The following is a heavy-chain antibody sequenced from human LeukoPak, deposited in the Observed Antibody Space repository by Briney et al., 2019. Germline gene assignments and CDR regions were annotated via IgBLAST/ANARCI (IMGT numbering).Heavy chain of an antibody. CDR2: INHSGST. CDR3: ARESAAGTLDY. D-gene: IGHD6-13*01. J-gene: IGHJ4*02. V-gene: IGHV4-34*01. Sequence: SETLSLTCAVYGGSFSGYYWSWIRQPPGKGLEWIGEINHSGSTNYNPSLKSRVTISVDTSKNQFSLELSSVTAADTAVYYCARESAAGTLDYWGQGTLVTVSS. CDR1: GGSFSGYY.